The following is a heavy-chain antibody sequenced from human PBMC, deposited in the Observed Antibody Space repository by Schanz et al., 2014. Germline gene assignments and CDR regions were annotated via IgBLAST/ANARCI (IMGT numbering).Heavy chain of an antibody. J-gene: IGHJ4*02. V-gene: IGHV3-11*01. CDR2: ISDSGDST. CDR1: GFTFSDYY. Sequence: QAQLVDSGGGLVKPGGSLRLSCAASGFTFSDYYMTWIRQAPGKGLEWVSDISDSGDSTHYADSVKGRFTISRDNAKNSLFLQMNRLSAEDTAVYYCAKVAPAATYLDSWGLGTLVTVSS. CDR3: AKVAPAATYLDS. D-gene: IGHD2-2*01.